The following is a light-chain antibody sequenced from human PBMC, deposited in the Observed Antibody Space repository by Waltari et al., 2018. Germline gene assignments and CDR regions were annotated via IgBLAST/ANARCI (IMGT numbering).Light chain of an antibody. CDR1: QDMNNY. V-gene: IGKV1-33*01. CDR2: DAS. J-gene: IGKJ4*01. CDR3: QQFHSLLT. Sequence: DIQMTQSPSSLSAPVGDSDTITCQASQDMNNYLNWYQQKPGKAPKLLIYDASNLETGVPSRFSVSGSGTTFTFTISSLQPEDIATYYCQQFHSLLTFGGGTKVEIK.